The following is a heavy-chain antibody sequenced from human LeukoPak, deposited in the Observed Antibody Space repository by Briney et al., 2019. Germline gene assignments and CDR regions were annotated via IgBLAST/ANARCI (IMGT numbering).Heavy chain of an antibody. CDR3: ARGVKIAVAGIYYFDY. Sequence: SVKVSCKASGYTFSSYDINWVRQAPGKGLEWMGGIIPIFGSANYAQKFQGRVTITADKSTNTAYMELSSLRSEDTAVYYCARGVKIAVAGIYYFDYWGQGTLVTVSS. CDR1: GYTFSSYD. V-gene: IGHV1-69*06. J-gene: IGHJ4*02. CDR2: IIPIFGSA. D-gene: IGHD6-19*01.